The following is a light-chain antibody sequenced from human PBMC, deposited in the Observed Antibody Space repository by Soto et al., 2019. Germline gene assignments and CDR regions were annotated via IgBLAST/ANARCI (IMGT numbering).Light chain of an antibody. V-gene: IGKV3-15*01. J-gene: IGKJ1*01. CDR3: QHYSTWLWT. CDR1: QSVSSK. Sequence: EIVMTQSPATLSVSPRERSTLSCRASQSVSSKLAWYQQKPGQGPRLLIYGASTRATGIPARFSGSGSETEFTLTISSLQSEDFAVYCCQHYSTWLWTFGQGTKVEIK. CDR2: GAS.